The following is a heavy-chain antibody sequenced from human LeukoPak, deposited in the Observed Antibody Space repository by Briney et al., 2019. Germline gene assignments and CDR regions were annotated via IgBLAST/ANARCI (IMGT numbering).Heavy chain of an antibody. CDR1: GGTFSSYA. J-gene: IGHJ6*03. Sequence: SVKVSCKASGGTFSSYAISWVRQAPGQGLEWMGGIIPIFGTANYAQKFQGRVTITADESTSTAYMELSSLRSEDTAVYYCARVPWGYGSGSYYSYYYMDVWGKGTTVTVSS. CDR2: IIPIFGTA. CDR3: ARVPWGYGSGSYYSYYYMDV. D-gene: IGHD3-10*01. V-gene: IGHV1-69*13.